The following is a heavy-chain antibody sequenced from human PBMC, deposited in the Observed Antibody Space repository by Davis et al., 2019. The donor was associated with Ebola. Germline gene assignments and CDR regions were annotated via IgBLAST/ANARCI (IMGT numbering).Heavy chain of an antibody. CDR1: GFTFSSYW. Sequence: PGGSLRLSCAASGFTFSSYWMSWVRQALGKGLEWVANINQDGNEKYYVDSVKGRFTISRDNAKNSLYLQMNSLRVEDTAVYYCARDRGTSGWSFDPWGQGTLVTVSS. V-gene: IGHV3-7*01. CDR2: INQDGNEK. CDR3: ARDRGTSGWSFDP. D-gene: IGHD6-19*01. J-gene: IGHJ5*02.